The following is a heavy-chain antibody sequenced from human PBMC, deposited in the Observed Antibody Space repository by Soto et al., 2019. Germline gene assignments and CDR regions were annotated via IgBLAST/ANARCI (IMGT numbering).Heavy chain of an antibody. CDR1: AGSLSSYY. CDR2: IYHGGST. J-gene: IGHJ4*02. Sequence: ESLSLTCPVSAGSLSSYYSSWIRQPPGKGLEWIAGIYHGGSTNYNPSLRSLVTISLETSKNQSYLKLRSLTATETASFYVAKSKIYCFKGGGSQHVPLGFWGQGTLVTVYS. V-gene: IGHV4-34*01. CDR3: AKSKIYCFKGGGSQHVPLGF. D-gene: IGHD2-15*01.